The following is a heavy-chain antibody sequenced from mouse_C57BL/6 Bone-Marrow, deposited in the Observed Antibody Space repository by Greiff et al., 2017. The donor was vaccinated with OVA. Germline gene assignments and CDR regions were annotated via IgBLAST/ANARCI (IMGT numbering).Heavy chain of an antibody. V-gene: IGHV1-82*01. J-gene: IGHJ2*01. CDR2: IYPGDGDT. CDR1: GYAFSSSW. Sequence: QVQLQQSGPELVKPGASVKISCKASGYAFSSSWMNWVKQRPGKGLEWIGRIYPGDGDTNYNGKFKGKATLTADKSSSTADMQLSSLTSEDSAVYCCARHEDGYYASYFDYWGQGTTLTVSS. D-gene: IGHD2-3*01. CDR3: ARHEDGYYASYFDY.